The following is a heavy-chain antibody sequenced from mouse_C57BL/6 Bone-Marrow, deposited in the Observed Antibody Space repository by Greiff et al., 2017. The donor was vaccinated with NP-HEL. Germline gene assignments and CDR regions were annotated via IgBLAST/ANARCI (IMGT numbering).Heavy chain of an antibody. CDR3: ARGGYYGYVYAMDY. V-gene: IGHV1-18*01. Sequence: EVQLQQSGPELVKPGASVKIPCKASGYTFTDYNMDWVKQSHGKSLEWIGDINPNNGGTIYNQKFKGKAYMELRSLTSEDTAVYYCARGGYYGYVYAMDYWGQGTSVTVSS. CDR2: INPNNGGT. D-gene: IGHD2-2*01. CDR1: GYTFTDYN. J-gene: IGHJ4*01.